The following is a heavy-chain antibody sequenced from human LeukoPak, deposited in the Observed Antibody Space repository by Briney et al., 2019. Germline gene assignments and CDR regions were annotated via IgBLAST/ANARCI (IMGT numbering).Heavy chain of an antibody. Sequence: PGGSLRLSCAASGFTFSSYGMHWVRQAPGKGLEWVAFIRYDGSNKYYADSVKGRFTISRDNSKNTLYLQMNSLRAEDTAVYYCAKGPAGAGYYGDAFDIWGQGTMVTVSS. D-gene: IGHD3-9*01. CDR1: GFTFSSYG. J-gene: IGHJ3*02. V-gene: IGHV3-30*02. CDR2: IRYDGSNK. CDR3: AKGPAGAGYYGDAFDI.